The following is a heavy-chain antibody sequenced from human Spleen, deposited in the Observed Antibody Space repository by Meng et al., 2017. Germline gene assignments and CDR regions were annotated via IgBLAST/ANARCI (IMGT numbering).Heavy chain of an antibody. CDR3: AKDTRSSSSWENTEYFQH. D-gene: IGHD6-13*01. J-gene: IGHJ1*01. CDR2: IKQDGSEK. Sequence: GESLKISCAASGFTFSSYWMSWVRQAAGKGLEWVANIKQDGSEKYYVDSVRRRFTIFRDNAENSLYLQMTSLRADNTAFYYCAKDTRSSSSWENTEYFQHWGQGTLVTVSS. CDR1: GFTFSSYW. V-gene: IGHV3-7*03.